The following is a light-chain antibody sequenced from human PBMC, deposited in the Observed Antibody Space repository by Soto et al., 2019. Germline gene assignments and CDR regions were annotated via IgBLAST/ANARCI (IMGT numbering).Light chain of an antibody. CDR2: GTS. CDR3: QQYNNFLT. J-gene: IGKJ1*01. Sequence: EIVMTQSPATLSVSPGETATLSCRASQSVSSNLAWYQQKPGQAPRLLIYGTSTRATDIPARFSGSGSGTDFTLTISSLQSEDFAVYDCQQYNNFLTFGQGTKVEIK. V-gene: IGKV3-15*01. CDR1: QSVSSN.